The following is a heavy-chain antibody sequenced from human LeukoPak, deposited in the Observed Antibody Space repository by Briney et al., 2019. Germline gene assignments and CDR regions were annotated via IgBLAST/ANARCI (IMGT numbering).Heavy chain of an antibody. J-gene: IGHJ4*02. Sequence: PGGSLRLSCAASGFTFSTYWMNWVRQAPGMGLECVASINQDGSEKYYVDSVKGRFTISRDNAKKSVYLQMNSLRAGDTAVYYCARGRGAYWGQGTLVTVSS. V-gene: IGHV3-7*01. CDR3: ARGRGAY. CDR2: INQDGSEK. D-gene: IGHD4/OR15-4a*01. CDR1: GFTFSTYW.